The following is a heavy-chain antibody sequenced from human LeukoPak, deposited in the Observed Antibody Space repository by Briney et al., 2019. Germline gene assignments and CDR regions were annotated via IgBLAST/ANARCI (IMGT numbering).Heavy chain of an antibody. Sequence: SETLSLICTVSGGSISTYYWNWLRKTPGKGLEWLGFMQETGNRNYNPSLKSRVAMFADTSKNQFSLILSSVTAADTAVYYCARDSEHSYGRYFAYWGQGILVSVSS. J-gene: IGHJ4*02. CDR3: ARDSEHSYGRYFAY. D-gene: IGHD5-18*01. CDR2: MQETGNR. CDR1: GGSISTYY. V-gene: IGHV4-59*01.